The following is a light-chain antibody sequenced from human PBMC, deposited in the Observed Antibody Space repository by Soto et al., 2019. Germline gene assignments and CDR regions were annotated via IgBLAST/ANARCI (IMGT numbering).Light chain of an antibody. Sequence: IQLTQSPSSLSASVGDRVTITCRASQGISSFLAWYQQKPGKAPKLLSYAASTLQSGITSRFSGSGSGTDFTLTISSLQPEDFATYYYQQLNSYPYTFGQGTKLEIK. CDR1: QGISSF. V-gene: IGKV1-9*01. CDR3: QQLNSYPYT. CDR2: AAS. J-gene: IGKJ2*01.